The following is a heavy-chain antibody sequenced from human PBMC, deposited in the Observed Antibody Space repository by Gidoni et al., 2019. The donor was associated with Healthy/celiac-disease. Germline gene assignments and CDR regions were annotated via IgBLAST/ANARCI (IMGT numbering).Heavy chain of an antibody. CDR3: ARWYQLLSAPDY. D-gene: IGHD2-2*01. Sequence: QVQLVESGGGVVQPGRSLRLSCAASGFPYSSYAMHWVRQAPGKGLEWVAVISYDGSNKYYADSVKGRFTISRDNSKNTLYLQMNSLRAEDTAVYYCARWYQLLSAPDYWGQGTLVTVSS. CDR2: ISYDGSNK. V-gene: IGHV3-30*04. J-gene: IGHJ4*02. CDR1: GFPYSSYA.